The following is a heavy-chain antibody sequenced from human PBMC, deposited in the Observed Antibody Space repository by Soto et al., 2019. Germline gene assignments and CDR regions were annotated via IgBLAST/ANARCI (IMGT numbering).Heavy chain of an antibody. V-gene: IGHV3-33*01. CDR1: GFAFDRYG. CDR3: ARSVLLGIGAAGS. Sequence: QVQLVESGGGVVQPGSSLRLSCAASGFAFDRYGMHWVRQAPGKGLEWVAVIWNDGSVKKYADSVKGRFTISRDNSEKILFLQMNKMRAEDTAVYFCARSVLLGIGAAGSWGQGIRVTVSS. D-gene: IGHD6-25*01. J-gene: IGHJ5*02. CDR2: IWNDGSVK.